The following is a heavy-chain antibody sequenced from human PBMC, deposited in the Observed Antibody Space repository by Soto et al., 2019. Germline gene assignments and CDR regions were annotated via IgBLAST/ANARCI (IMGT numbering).Heavy chain of an antibody. CDR3: ATNYSGSGSYSYNWFDP. CDR2: IYHSGST. D-gene: IGHD3-10*01. Sequence: LRRTLSLTCAVSGGSISSRNWWSWVRQPPGKGLEWIGEIYHSGSTNYNPSLKSRVTISVDKSKNQFSLKLSSVTAADTAVYYCATNYSGSGSYSYNWFDPWGQGTLVTVSS. CDR1: GGSISSRNW. J-gene: IGHJ5*02. V-gene: IGHV4-4*03.